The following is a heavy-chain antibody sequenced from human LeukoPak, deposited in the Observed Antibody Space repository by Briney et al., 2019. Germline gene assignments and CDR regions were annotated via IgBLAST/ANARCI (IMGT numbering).Heavy chain of an antibody. J-gene: IGHJ6*02. Sequence: GGSLRLSCTASGFTFSDYYMTWIRQAPGKGLEWVSFISSSGDSLYYADSVRGRSTISRDNAKNSLYLQMNSLRAEDTAVYYCAREVVIVPDYFYYGLDVWGQGTAVTVSS. CDR1: GFTFSDYY. V-gene: IGHV3-11*01. CDR2: ISSSGDSL. D-gene: IGHD2/OR15-2a*01. CDR3: AREVVIVPDYFYYGLDV.